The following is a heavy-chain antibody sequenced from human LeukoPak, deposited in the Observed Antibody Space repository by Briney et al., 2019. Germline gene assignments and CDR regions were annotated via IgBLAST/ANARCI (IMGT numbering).Heavy chain of an antibody. J-gene: IGHJ5*02. CDR3: ARDVRGRTPLKLGMKWFDP. CDR2: ISNSGDTR. CDR1: GFTLSDYY. D-gene: IGHD7-27*01. V-gene: IGHV3-11*01. Sequence: GGSLRLSCAASGFTLSDYYMSWNRQAPGKGLEWLAYISNSGDTRKYADSVTGRFTISRDNAKNSVFLQMNSLRAEDSGVYYCARDVRGRTPLKLGMKWFDPWGQGTRVTVSS.